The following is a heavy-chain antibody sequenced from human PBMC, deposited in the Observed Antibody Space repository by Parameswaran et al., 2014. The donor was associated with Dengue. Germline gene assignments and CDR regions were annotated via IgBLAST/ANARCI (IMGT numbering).Heavy chain of an antibody. V-gene: IGHV2-5*02. CDR3: AHILLAAAGWDYFDY. CDR2: IYWDDDK. J-gene: IGHJ4*02. D-gene: IGHD6-13*01. Sequence: PGKALEWLALIYWDDDKRYSPSLKSRLTITKDTSKNQVVLTMTNMDPVDTATYYCAHILLAAAGWDYFDYWGQGTLVTVSS.